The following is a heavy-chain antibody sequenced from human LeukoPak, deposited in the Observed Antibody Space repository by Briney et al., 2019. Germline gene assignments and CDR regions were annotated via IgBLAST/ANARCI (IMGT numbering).Heavy chain of an antibody. D-gene: IGHD2-15*01. V-gene: IGHV1-2*06. CDR3: ARAGVVVVAATDY. J-gene: IGHJ4*02. Sequence: ASVKVSCKASGYTFTGYYMHWVRQPPGQGLERMGRINPNSGGTNYAQKFQGRVTMTRDTSISTAYMELSRLRSDDTAVYYCARAGVVVVAATDYWGQGTLVTVSS. CDR1: GYTFTGYY. CDR2: INPNSGGT.